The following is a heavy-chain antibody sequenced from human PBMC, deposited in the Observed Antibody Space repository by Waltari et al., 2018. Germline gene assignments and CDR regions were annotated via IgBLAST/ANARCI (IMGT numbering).Heavy chain of an antibody. V-gene: IGHV1-69*08. CDR3: ARVVAAATSYYYYGMDV. D-gene: IGHD2-15*01. CDR1: GGTFSSYA. Sequence: QVQLVQSGAEVKKPGSSVKVSCKASGGTFSSYAISWVRQAPGQGLEWMGRSSPSFSTANYAPKFQGKVTSTADKSTGTAYMKLSSLISEDTAVYYCARVVAAATSYYYYGMDVWGQGTTVTVSS. CDR2: SSPSFSTA. J-gene: IGHJ6*02.